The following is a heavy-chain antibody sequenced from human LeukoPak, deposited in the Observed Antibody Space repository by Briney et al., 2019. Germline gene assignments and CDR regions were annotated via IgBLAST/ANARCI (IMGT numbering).Heavy chain of an antibody. J-gene: IGHJ6*02. CDR3: AKDSVLRGANPTLTEKGMDV. CDR1: GFTFSSYG. CDR2: ISYDGSNK. D-gene: IGHD3-3*01. V-gene: IGHV3-30*18. Sequence: GGSLRLSCAASGFTFSSYGMHWVRQAPGKGLEWVAVISYDGSNKYYADSVKGRFTISRDNSKNTLYLQMNSLRAEDTAVYYCAKDSVLRGANPTLTEKGMDVWGQGTTVTVSS.